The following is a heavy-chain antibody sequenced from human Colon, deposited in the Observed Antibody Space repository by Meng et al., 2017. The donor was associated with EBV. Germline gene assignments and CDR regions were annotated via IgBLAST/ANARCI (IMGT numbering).Heavy chain of an antibody. CDR3: MRDLLVLEKNEV. V-gene: IGHV4-4*02. J-gene: IGHJ2*01. CDR2: IFHSGLT. Sequence: QVQLEVSGPGLVKPLETLSLTCAVSGGSISSSNWWGWVRQSPEKGLEWIGEIFHSGLTNYNPSLQSRVTISVDKSKNQFSLEVTSVTAADTAIYYCMRDLLVLEKNEVWGRGTLVTVSS. CDR1: GGSISSSNW. D-gene: IGHD1-1*01.